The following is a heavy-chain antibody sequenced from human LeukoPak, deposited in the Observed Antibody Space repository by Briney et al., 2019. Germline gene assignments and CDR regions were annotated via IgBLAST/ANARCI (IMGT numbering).Heavy chain of an antibody. Sequence: LRLSCAASGFTFDDYAMPWVRQAPGKGLEWIGYIYHSGSTYYNPSLKSRVTISVDRSKNQFSLKLSSVTAADTAVYYCARAPPYYDILTGYYKGYYFDYWGQGTLVTVSS. J-gene: IGHJ4*02. D-gene: IGHD3-9*01. CDR3: ARAPPYYDILTGYYKGYYFDY. V-gene: IGHV4-30-2*01. CDR2: IYHSGST. CDR1: GFTFDDYA.